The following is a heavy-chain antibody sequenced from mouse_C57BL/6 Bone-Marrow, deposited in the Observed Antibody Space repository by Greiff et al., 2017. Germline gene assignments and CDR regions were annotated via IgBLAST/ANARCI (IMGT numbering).Heavy chain of an antibody. V-gene: IGHV1-39*01. CDR1: GYSFTDYN. D-gene: IGHD1-1*01. CDR3: ARSGTVVAPSYWYVDV. J-gene: IGHJ1*03. Sequence: EVQLQQSGPELVKPGASVKISCKASGYSFTDYNMNWVKQSNGKSLEWIGVINPNYGTTSYNQKFKGKATLTVDQSSSTAYMQLNSLTSEDSAVYYCARSGTVVAPSYWYVDVWGTGTTVTVAS. CDR2: INPNYGTT.